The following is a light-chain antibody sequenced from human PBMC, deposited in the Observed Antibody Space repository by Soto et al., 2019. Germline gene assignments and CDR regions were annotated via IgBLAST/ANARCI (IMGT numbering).Light chain of an antibody. Sequence: EIVLTQSPGTLSLSPGERATLSCRASQSVSSAYLAWYQHKPGQPPTLLIYAASSRVTGIPDRFSGSLSVADFTLTISGLEAEDFALYYCQQYGSSSTWTFGQGTKVEIK. CDR3: QQYGSSSTWT. J-gene: IGKJ1*01. CDR1: QSVSSAY. V-gene: IGKV3-20*01. CDR2: AAS.